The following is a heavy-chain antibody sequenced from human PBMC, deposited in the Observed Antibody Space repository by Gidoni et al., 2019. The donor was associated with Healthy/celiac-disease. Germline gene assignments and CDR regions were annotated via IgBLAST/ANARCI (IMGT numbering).Heavy chain of an antibody. CDR3: ARHVDYGDYGGVYFDY. CDR2: IYYSGST. Sequence: QVQLQESGPGLVKPSETLSLTCTVPGGSISSYYWSWIRQPPGKGLEWIGYIYYSGSTNYNPSLKSRVTISVDTSKNQFSLKLSSVTAADTAVYYCARHVDYGDYGGVYFDYWGQGTLVTVSS. V-gene: IGHV4-59*08. CDR1: GGSISSYY. J-gene: IGHJ4*02. D-gene: IGHD4-17*01.